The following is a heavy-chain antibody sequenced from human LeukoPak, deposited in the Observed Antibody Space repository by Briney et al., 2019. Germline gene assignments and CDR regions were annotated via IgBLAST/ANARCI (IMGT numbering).Heavy chain of an antibody. CDR1: RFTFSRYG. D-gene: IGHD6-13*01. J-gene: IGHJ4*02. Sequence: PGGSLRLSCAASRFTFSRYGMHWVRQAPGKGLEWVAFIRYDGSNKHYADSVKGRFTISRDNSKNTRYLQMTSLRAEDTAVYYCARGGPAAGRFDYWGQGTRVTVSS. V-gene: IGHV3-30*02. CDR2: IRYDGSNK. CDR3: ARGGPAAGRFDY.